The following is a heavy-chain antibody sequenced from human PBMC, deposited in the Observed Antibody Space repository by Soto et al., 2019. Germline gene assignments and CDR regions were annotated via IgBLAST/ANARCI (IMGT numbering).Heavy chain of an antibody. Sequence: PSETLSLTCAVSGGSISSGGYSWSWLRQPPGKGLEWIGYIYHSGSTYYNPSLKSRVTISVDRSKNQFSLKLSSVTAPDTAVYYCARDGADCSGGSCYSGVGAFDIWGQGTMVTVSS. D-gene: IGHD2-15*01. CDR2: IYHSGST. CDR1: GGSISSGGYS. V-gene: IGHV4-30-2*01. J-gene: IGHJ3*02. CDR3: ARDGADCSGGSCYSGVGAFDI.